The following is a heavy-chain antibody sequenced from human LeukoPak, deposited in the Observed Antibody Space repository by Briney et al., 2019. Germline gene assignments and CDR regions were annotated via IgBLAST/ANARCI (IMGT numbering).Heavy chain of an antibody. CDR1: GGSISSYY. V-gene: IGHV4-59*01. CDR2: IYYSGST. J-gene: IGHJ6*03. D-gene: IGHD3-22*01. CDR3: ARLGPDYYDSSGYYNYYYYMDV. Sequence: SETLSLTCTVSGGSISSYYWSWIRQPPGKGLEWIGYIYYSGSTNYNPSLKSRVTISVDTSKNQFSLKLSSVTAADTAVYYCARLGPDYYDSSGYYNYYYYMDVWGKGTTVTTSS.